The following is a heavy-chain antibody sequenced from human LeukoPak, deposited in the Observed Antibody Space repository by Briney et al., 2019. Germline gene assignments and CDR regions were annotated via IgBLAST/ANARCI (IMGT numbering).Heavy chain of an antibody. CDR1: GGTFSSYA. J-gene: IGHJ4*02. CDR3: ARDRSGELFVY. CDR2: IIPIFGTA. D-gene: IGHD3-10*01. V-gene: IGHV1-69*05. Sequence: SVKVSCKASGGTFSSYAISWVRHAPGQGLEWMGGIIPIFGTANYAQTFQGRVTITTDESTSTTYMVLSSLRSEDTAVYYCARDRSGELFVYWGQGTLVTVSS.